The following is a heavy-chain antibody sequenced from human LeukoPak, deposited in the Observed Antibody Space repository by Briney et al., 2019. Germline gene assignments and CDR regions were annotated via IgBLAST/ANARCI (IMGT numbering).Heavy chain of an antibody. J-gene: IGHJ4*02. Sequence: GGSLRRSCAASGFTFSSYWMSWVRQAPGKGLEWVANIKQDGSEKYYVDSVKGRFTISRDNAKNSLYLQMNSLRAEDTAVYYCARDSWGNDGTYYYDSSGTFDYWGQGTLVTVSS. D-gene: IGHD3-22*01. CDR1: GFTFSSYW. V-gene: IGHV3-7*03. CDR2: IKQDGSEK. CDR3: ARDSWGNDGTYYYDSSGTFDY.